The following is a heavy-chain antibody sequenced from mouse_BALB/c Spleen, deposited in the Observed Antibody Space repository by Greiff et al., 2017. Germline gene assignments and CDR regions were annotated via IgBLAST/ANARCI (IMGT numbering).Heavy chain of an antibody. CDR3: ARAFYDGYYVFDY. V-gene: IGHV2-9*02. CDR1: GFSLTSYG. CDR2: IWAGGST. J-gene: IGHJ2*01. D-gene: IGHD2-3*01. Sequence: VQLQESGPGLVAPSQSLSITCTVSGFSLTSYGVHWVRQPPGKGLEWLGVIWAGGSTNYNSALMSRLSISKDNSKSQVFLKMNSLQTDDTAMYYCARAFYDGYYVFDYWGQGTTLTVSS.